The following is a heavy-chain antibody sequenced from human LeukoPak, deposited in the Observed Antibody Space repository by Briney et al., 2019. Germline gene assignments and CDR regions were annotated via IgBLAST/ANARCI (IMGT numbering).Heavy chain of an antibody. CDR3: ARGTFADY. Sequence: GGSLRLSCAASGFTFSSYSMNWVRQAPGKGLEWVSSINHSGSAEYYADSVKGRFTISRDNAYNSLNLQMDSLRAEDTAVYYCARGTFADYRGQGSLVTVSS. CDR2: INHSGSAE. CDR1: GFTFSSYS. D-gene: IGHD1/OR15-1a*01. V-gene: IGHV3-48*04. J-gene: IGHJ4*02.